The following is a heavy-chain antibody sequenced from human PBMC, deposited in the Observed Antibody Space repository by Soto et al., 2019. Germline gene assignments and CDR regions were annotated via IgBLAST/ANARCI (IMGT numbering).Heavy chain of an antibody. J-gene: IGHJ6*02. V-gene: IGHV1-18*04. D-gene: IGHD3-3*01. CDR1: GYTFTSYG. CDR2: ISAYNGNT. CDR3: ARDKGVLRFLEWSSHYYGMDV. Sequence: ASVKVSCKASGYTFTSYGISWVRQAPGQGLEWMRWISAYNGNTNYAQKLQGRVTMTTDTSTSTAYMELRSLRSDDTAVYYCARDKGVLRFLEWSSHYYGMDVWGQGTTVTVSS.